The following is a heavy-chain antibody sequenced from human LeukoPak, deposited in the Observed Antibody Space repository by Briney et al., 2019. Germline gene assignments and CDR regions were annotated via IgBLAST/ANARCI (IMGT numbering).Heavy chain of an antibody. CDR3: AKDLSSSLVTSFDI. Sequence: GGSLRLSCAASGFTFSSYSMNWVRQAPGKGLEWVSSISSSSSYIYYADSVKGRFTISRDNAKNSLYLQMNSLRAGDTAIYYCAKDLSSSLVTSFDIWSQGTMVTVSS. CDR2: ISSSSSYI. V-gene: IGHV3-21*04. CDR1: GFTFSSYS. J-gene: IGHJ3*02. D-gene: IGHD6-13*01.